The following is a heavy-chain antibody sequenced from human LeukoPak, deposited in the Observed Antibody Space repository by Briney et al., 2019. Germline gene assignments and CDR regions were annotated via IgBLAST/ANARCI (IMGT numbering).Heavy chain of an antibody. CDR2: IKLDGTEK. CDR3: ARDFGLSGYDPLDY. CDR1: GLTFSSYW. Sequence: GGSLRLSCAASGLTFSSYWMTWVRQAPGKGLEWVANIKLDGTEKYYVDSVKGRFTISRDNAKNSLDLQMNSLRVEDTAVYYCARDFGLSGYDPLDYWGQGTMVNVSS. J-gene: IGHJ4*02. D-gene: IGHD5-12*01. V-gene: IGHV3-7*01.